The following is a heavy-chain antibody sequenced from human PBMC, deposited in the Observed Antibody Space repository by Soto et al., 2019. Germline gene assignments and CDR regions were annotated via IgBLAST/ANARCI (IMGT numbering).Heavy chain of an antibody. Sequence: ASVKVSCKASGYTFTSYGISWVRQAPGQRREWMGWISAYNGNTNYAQKLQGRVTMTTNTSTSTAYMELRSLRSDDTAVYYCAREGVVVAATYNYYGMDVWGQGTTVTVSS. V-gene: IGHV1-18*04. D-gene: IGHD2-15*01. CDR2: ISAYNGNT. CDR3: AREGVVVAATYNYYGMDV. J-gene: IGHJ6*02. CDR1: GYTFTSYG.